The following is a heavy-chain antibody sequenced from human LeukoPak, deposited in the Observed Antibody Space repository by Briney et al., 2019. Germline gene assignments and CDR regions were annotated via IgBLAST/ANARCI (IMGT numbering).Heavy chain of an antibody. Sequence: GASVKVSCTASGYTFTGYYMHWVRQAPGQGLEWMGWINPNSGGTNYAQKFQGRVTMTRDTSISTAYMELSRLRSDDTAVYYCARDVRAFTMVRGVIGYWGQGTLVTVSS. CDR1: GYTFTGYY. V-gene: IGHV1-2*02. CDR2: INPNSGGT. J-gene: IGHJ4*02. D-gene: IGHD3-10*01. CDR3: ARDVRAFTMVRGVIGY.